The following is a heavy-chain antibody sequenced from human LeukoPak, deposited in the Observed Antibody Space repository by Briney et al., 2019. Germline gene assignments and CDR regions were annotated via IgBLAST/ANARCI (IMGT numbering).Heavy chain of an antibody. J-gene: IGHJ4*02. CDR1: GFTFSSYG. V-gene: IGHV3-30*18. D-gene: IGHD5-12*01. Sequence: GGSLRLSCAASGFTFSSYGMHWVRQAPGKGLEWVAVISYDGSNKYYADSVKGRFTISRDNSKNTLYLQMNSLRAEDTAVYYCAKSSVDRQDYWGQETLVTVSS. CDR2: ISYDGSNK. CDR3: AKSSVDRQDY.